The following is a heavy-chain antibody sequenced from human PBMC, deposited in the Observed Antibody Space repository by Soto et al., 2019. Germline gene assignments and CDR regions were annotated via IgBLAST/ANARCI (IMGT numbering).Heavy chain of an antibody. D-gene: IGHD5-12*01. V-gene: IGHV3-30-3*01. Sequence: QVQLVESGGGVVQPGRSLRLSCAASGFTFSSYAMHWVRQAPGKGLEWVAVISYDGSNKYYADSVKGRFTISRDNSKNTLYLQMNSLRAEDTAVYYCAREYYGMTTITAAIGLNDYWGQGTLVTVSS. CDR2: ISYDGSNK. J-gene: IGHJ4*02. CDR1: GFTFSSYA. CDR3: AREYYGMTTITAAIGLNDY.